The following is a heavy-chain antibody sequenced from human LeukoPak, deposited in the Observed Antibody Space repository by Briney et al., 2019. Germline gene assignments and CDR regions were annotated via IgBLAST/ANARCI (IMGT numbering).Heavy chain of an antibody. CDR1: GFTFSSYG. CDR2: ISGSGGST. CDR3: ARNKKGDRYTYGHDY. D-gene: IGHD5-18*01. J-gene: IGHJ4*02. Sequence: GGTLRLSCAASGFTFSSYGMSGVRQAPGKGLEWGSAISGSGGSTYYADSVKGRFTISRDNSKNTLYLQMNSLRAEDTAVYYGARNKKGDRYTYGHDYWGQGTLVTVSS. V-gene: IGHV3-23*01.